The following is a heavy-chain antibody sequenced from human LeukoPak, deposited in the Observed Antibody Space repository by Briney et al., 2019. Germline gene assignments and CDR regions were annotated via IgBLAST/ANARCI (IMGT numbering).Heavy chain of an antibody. CDR2: INPNSGGT. CDR3: ARGGGYYDSSGYKY. D-gene: IGHD3-22*01. J-gene: IGHJ4*02. V-gene: IGHV1-2*02. CDR1: GYTFTGYY. Sequence: ASVKVSCKASGYTFTGYYMHWLRQAPGQGLEWMGWINPNSGGTNYAQKFQGRVTMTRDTSISTAYMELSRLRSDDTAVYYCARGGGYYDSSGYKYWGQGTLVTVSS.